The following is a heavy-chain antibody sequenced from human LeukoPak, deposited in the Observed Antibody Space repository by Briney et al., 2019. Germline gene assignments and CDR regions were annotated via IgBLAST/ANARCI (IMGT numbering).Heavy chain of an antibody. CDR2: ISHSGST. D-gene: IGHD6-13*01. J-gene: IGHJ5*02. V-gene: IGHV4-34*01. CDR1: GGSFSGYY. Sequence: PSETLSLTCAVYGGSFSGYYWSWIRQPPGKGLEWIGEISHSGSTNYNPSLKSRVTISVDTSKSQLSLKLSSVTAADTAVYYCAREAGIAAAIVWFDPWGQGTLVTVSS. CDR3: AREAGIAAAIVWFDP.